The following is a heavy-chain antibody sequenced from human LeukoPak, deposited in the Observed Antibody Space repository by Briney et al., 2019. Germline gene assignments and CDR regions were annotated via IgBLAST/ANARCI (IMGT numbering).Heavy chain of an antibody. CDR1: GGSISSYY. CDR3: ARASTPPVDYYYGMDV. V-gene: IGHV4-4*07. Sequence: SETLSLTCTVSGGSISSYYWSWIRQPAGKGLEWIGRIYTSGSTNYNPSLKSRVTMSVDTSKNQFSLKLSSVTAADTAVYYCARASTPPVDYYYGMDVWGQGTTVTVSS. D-gene: IGHD3-3*02. CDR2: IYTSGST. J-gene: IGHJ6*02.